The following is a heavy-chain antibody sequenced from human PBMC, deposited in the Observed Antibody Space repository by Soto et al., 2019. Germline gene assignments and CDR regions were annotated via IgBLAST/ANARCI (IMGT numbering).Heavy chain of an antibody. V-gene: IGHV4-59*07. CDR1: GGAISSYY. CDR2: IYYSGST. D-gene: IGHD3-10*01. Sequence: SYTLSLTCTGAGGAISSYYWSWIRQTPGKGLEWIGYIYYSGSTNYNPSLKSRVTISVDTSKNQFSLRLSSVTAADTAVYYCARGDQRITIVRGVITAFDIWGQGTMVTVSS. J-gene: IGHJ3*02. CDR3: ARGDQRITIVRGVITAFDI.